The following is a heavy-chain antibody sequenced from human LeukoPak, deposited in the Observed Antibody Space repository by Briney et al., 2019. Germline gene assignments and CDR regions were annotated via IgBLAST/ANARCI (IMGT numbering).Heavy chain of an antibody. CDR2: INPNSGGT. J-gene: IGHJ4*02. CDR1: GYTFTGYY. CDR3: ARHIYYDSSGYYPDY. Sequence: GASVKVSCKASGYTFTGYYMHWVRQAPGQGLEWMGWINPNSGGTNYAQKFQGRVTMTRDTSISTAYMELSRLRSDDTAVYYCARHIYYDSSGYYPDYWGQGTLVTVSS. V-gene: IGHV1-2*02. D-gene: IGHD3-22*01.